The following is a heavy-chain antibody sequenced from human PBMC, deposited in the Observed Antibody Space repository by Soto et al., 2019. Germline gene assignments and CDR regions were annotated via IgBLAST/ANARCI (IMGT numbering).Heavy chain of an antibody. Sequence: PSETLSLTCTVSGGSISSGDYYWSWIRQPPGKGLEWIGEIYYSGNTNRNPSLKSRVTISVDTSKKQFSLNLKSVSAADTAVYYCARGVENSSAWPLDYWGQGKLVTVSS. CDR3: ARGVENSSAWPLDY. J-gene: IGHJ4*02. CDR1: GGSISSGDYY. CDR2: IYYSGNT. D-gene: IGHD6-19*01. V-gene: IGHV4-39*02.